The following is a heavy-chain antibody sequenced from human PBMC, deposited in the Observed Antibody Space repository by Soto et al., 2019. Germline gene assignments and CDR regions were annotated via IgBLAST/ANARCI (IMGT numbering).Heavy chain of an antibody. J-gene: IGHJ4*02. V-gene: IGHV3-21*01. Sequence: GGSLRLSCAASGFTVSSNYMSWVRQAPGKGLEWVSSISSSSSAIFYGDSVKGRFIISRDNAKNSLYLQMNSLRDEDTAVYYCAKDSVWFGEFPTNFDYWGQGTLVTVSS. CDR1: GFTVSSNY. CDR3: AKDSVWFGEFPTNFDY. D-gene: IGHD3-10*01. CDR2: ISSSSSAI.